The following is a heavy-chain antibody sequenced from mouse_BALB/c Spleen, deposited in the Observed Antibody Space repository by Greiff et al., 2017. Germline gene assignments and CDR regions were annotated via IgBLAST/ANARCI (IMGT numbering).Heavy chain of an antibody. CDR1: GDSFTSCY. V-gene: IGHV3-8*02. CDR2: ISYSGST. J-gene: IGHJ2*01. Sequence: EVQLVESGPSLVKPSQTLSLSCSATGDSFTSCYWNWVRQFPGNKLEYMGYISYSGSTYYNPTLNSRISITPDTSKNQYYLQLNSVTTEDTATYYCARLGSYYGSSYVFDYWGQGTTLTVSS. D-gene: IGHD1-1*01. CDR3: ARLGSYYGSSYVFDY.